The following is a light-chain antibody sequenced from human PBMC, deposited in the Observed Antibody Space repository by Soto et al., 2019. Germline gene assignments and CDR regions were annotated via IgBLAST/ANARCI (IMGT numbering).Light chain of an antibody. J-gene: IGLJ1*01. V-gene: IGLV2-14*01. Sequence: SVLTQPPSVSGSPRQSIPISCTGTNSDVRGYNYVSWYQQHPGKAPKLMIYDVSTRHSGGSNRFSCSKSGNTASLTISGLQAEEEADYYCNSYTSSSTFVFGTGTKVTVL. CDR1: NSDVRGYNY. CDR3: NSYTSSSTFV. CDR2: DVS.